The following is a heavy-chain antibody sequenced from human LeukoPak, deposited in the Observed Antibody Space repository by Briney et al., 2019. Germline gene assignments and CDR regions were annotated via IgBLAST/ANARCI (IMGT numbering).Heavy chain of an antibody. CDR1: GFSLTTSEVG. CDR3: ARFLHSGTYRFDY. V-gene: IGHV2-5*01. J-gene: IGHJ4*02. Sequence: SGPPLVEPTQTLTLTCAVSGFSLTTSEVGVGWIRQPPRKALEWLALVSWNDFKSFSPSLKSRLTITKDTSKDQVVLTMTNTDPVDTATYYCARFLHSGTYRFDYWGQGTLVTVSS. D-gene: IGHD1-26*01. CDR2: VSWNDFK.